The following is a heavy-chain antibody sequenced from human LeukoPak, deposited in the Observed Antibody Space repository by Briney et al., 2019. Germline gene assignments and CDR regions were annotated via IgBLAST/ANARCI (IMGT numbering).Heavy chain of an antibody. J-gene: IGHJ4*02. V-gene: IGHV1-2*02. D-gene: IGHD3-10*01. CDR1: GYSFTAFY. CDR2: IHPRSGET. Sequence: ASVKVSCKASGYSFTAFYIHWVRQAPGQGLEWMGWIHPRSGETNYAYKFRGRVTMTRDTSISTTYMDLGSLGSDDTAVYYCARDGEYGTGSYYKGCFDYWGQGTLVTVSS. CDR3: ARDGEYGTGSYYKGCFDY.